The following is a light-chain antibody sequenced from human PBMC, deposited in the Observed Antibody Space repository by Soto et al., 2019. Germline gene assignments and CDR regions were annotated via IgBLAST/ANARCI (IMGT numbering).Light chain of an antibody. V-gene: IGKV3-20*01. J-gene: IGKJ3*01. CDR3: QQYGSSPLFT. CDR1: QSVSSSY. CDR2: GAS. Sequence: EIVLTQSPGTLSLSPGERATLSCRASQSVSSSYLAWYQQKPGQAPRLLIYGASSRATGIPDRFSGSGSGTDFTLTISRLEPEDVALYYCQQYGSSPLFTFGPGTKGDIK.